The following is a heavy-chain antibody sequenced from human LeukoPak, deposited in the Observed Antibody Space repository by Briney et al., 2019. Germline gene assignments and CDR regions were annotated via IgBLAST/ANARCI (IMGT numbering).Heavy chain of an antibody. D-gene: IGHD3-22*01. J-gene: IGHJ4*02. CDR3: GKGYDSSQNYYFDY. CDR2: ISWNSGSI. CDR1: GFTFDDYA. V-gene: IGHV3-9*01. Sequence: GGSLRLSCAASGFTFDDYAMHWVRQAPGKGLEWVSGISWNSGSIGYADSVKGRFTISRDNAKNSLYLQMNSLRAEDTALYYCGKGYDSSQNYYFDYWGQGTLVTVSS.